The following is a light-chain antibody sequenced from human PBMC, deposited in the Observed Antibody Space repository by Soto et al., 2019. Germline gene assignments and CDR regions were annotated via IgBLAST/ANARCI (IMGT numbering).Light chain of an antibody. CDR1: QSVLYSSNNKNY. V-gene: IGKV4-1*01. CDR3: QQYYSLPYT. CDR2: WAS. Sequence: DIVLTQSPDSLAVSLGERATINCKSSQSVLYSSNNKNYLTWYQQRPGQPPKMLIYWASTRESGVPDRFSGSGYGTAFTLTISSLQAEDVAVYYCQQYYSLPYTFGQGTKLEIK. J-gene: IGKJ2*01.